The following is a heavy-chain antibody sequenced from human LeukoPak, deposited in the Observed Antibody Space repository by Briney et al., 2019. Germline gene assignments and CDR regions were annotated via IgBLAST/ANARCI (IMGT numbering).Heavy chain of an antibody. CDR2: IFAAGAT. J-gene: IGHJ3*01. Sequence: PGGSLRLSCVASGFTVSKNYIIWVRQAPGKGLEWVSGIFAAGATYYADSVKGRFAISRDNSKNTVFLQMNSLRHEDTALYYCARSESSSSRRAFDFWGLGTLVTVSS. CDR1: GFTVSKNY. D-gene: IGHD6-6*01. CDR3: ARSESSSSRRAFDF. V-gene: IGHV3-66*02.